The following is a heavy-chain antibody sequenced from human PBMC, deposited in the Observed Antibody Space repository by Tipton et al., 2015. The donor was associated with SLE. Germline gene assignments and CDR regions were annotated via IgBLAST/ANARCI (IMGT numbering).Heavy chain of an antibody. CDR1: GFTFSSYE. Sequence: SLRLSCAASGFTFSSYEMNWVRQATGKGLEWVSAIGTVGDTYYPGSVKGRFTISRENAKNSLYLQMNSLRAGDTAVYYCAREVQGFDYWGQGTLVTVSS. CDR2: IGTVGDT. CDR3: AREVQGFDY. D-gene: IGHD3-10*01. V-gene: IGHV3-13*01. J-gene: IGHJ4*02.